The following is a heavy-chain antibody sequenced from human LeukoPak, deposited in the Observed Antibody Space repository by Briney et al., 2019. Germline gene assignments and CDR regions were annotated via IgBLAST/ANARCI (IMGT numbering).Heavy chain of an antibody. J-gene: IGHJ4*02. CDR1: GFIFRDYH. D-gene: IGHD3-22*01. Sequence: PGGSLRLSCAASGFIFRDYHIHWVRQAPGKGLEWVSSISSNAGYMYYADSVKGRFTISRDNARNSLYLQMNTLRAEDTAVYYCARGPWDYYDSSNYRTFDYWGQGTLVTVSS. CDR3: ARGPWDYYDSSNYRTFDY. V-gene: IGHV3-21*01. CDR2: ISSNAGYM.